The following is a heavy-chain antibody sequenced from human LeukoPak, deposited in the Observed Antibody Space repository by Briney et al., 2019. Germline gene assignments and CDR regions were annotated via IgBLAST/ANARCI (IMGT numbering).Heavy chain of an antibody. J-gene: IGHJ4*02. CDR3: SRLKDGYTIDY. D-gene: IGHD5-24*01. CDR2: IYPGDSDT. V-gene: IGHV5-51*01. CDR1: GYTFTNYW. Sequence: GESLQISCKGSGYTFTNYWIVWVRQMPGRGLEWMGIIYPGDSDTRYSPSFQGQVTISADKSTSTASLQWSSLTASDTALYDCSRLKDGYTIDYWGQGALVTVSS.